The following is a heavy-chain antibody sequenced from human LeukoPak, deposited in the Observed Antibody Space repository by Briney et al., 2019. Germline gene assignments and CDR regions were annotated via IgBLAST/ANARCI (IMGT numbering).Heavy chain of an antibody. V-gene: IGHV3-30*04. D-gene: IGHD3-3*01. CDR1: GFTFSSYA. CDR2: ISYDGSNK. J-gene: IGHJ4*02. Sequence: GRSLRLSCAASGFTFSSYAIHWVRQAPGKGLEWVAVISYDGSNKYYADSVKGRFTISRDNSKNTLYLQMNSLRAEDTAVYYCARDRGGHYDFWCGFDYWGQGTLVTVSS. CDR3: ARDRGGHYDFWCGFDY.